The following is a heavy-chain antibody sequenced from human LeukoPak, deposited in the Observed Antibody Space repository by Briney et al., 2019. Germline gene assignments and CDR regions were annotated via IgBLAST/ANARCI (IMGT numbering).Heavy chain of an antibody. CDR1: GGSFSGYY. J-gene: IGHJ6*04. V-gene: IGHV4-34*01. D-gene: IGHD3-10*01. CDR2: INHSGST. CDR3: ARDGTMVRALLV. Sequence: PSGTLSLTCAVYGGSFSGYYWSWIRQPPGKGLEWIGEINHSGSTNYNPSLKSRVTISVDTSKNQFSLKLSSVTAADTAVYYCARDGTMVRALLVWGKGTTVTVSS.